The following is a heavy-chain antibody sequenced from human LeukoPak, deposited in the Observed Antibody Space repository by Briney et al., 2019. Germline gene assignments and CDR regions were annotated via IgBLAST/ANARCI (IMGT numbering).Heavy chain of an antibody. CDR2: IKSKTDGGTT. V-gene: IGHV3-15*01. J-gene: IGHJ4*02. Sequence: GGSLRLSCAASGFTFSDAWMSWVRQAPGKGLEWVGRIKSKTDGGTTDYAAPVKGRFAISRDDSKNTLYLQMNSLKTEDTAVYYCTTDPFNYYDSSGYTYWGQGTLVTVSS. D-gene: IGHD3-22*01. CDR1: GFTFSDAW. CDR3: TTDPFNYYDSSGYTY.